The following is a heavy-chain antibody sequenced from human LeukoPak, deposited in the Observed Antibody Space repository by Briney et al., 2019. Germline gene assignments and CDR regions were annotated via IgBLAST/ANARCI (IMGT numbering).Heavy chain of an antibody. D-gene: IGHD2-2*01. CDR3: AMLSTGYYYGMDV. J-gene: IGHJ6*02. CDR2: IIPILGIA. V-gene: IGHV1-69*02. Sequence: GASVKVSCKASGGTFSSYTISWVRQAPGQGLEWMGRIIPILGIANYAQKFQGRVTITADKSTSTAYMELSSLRSEDTAVYYCAMLSTGYYYGMDVWGQGTTDTVSS. CDR1: GGTFSSYT.